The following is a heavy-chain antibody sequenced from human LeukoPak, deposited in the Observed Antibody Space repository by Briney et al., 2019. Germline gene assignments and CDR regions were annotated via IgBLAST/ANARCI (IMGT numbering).Heavy chain of an antibody. CDR2: INHSGST. Sequence: SETLSLTCAVYGGSFSGYYWSWIRQPPGKGLEWIGEINHSGSTNYNPSLKSRVTISVDTSKNQFSLKLSSVTAADTAVYYCARGRRVSAFDIWGQGTMVTVSS. V-gene: IGHV4-34*01. J-gene: IGHJ3*02. CDR1: GGSFSGYY. CDR3: ARGRRVSAFDI. D-gene: IGHD6-13*01.